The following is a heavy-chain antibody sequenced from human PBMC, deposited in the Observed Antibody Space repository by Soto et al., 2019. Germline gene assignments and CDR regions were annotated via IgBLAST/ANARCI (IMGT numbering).Heavy chain of an antibody. CDR1: GDSVSSNTAA. CDR2: TYYRSNWRH. J-gene: IGHJ4*02. D-gene: IGHD6-19*01. V-gene: IGHV6-1*01. CDR3: ARGVAGSGFDL. Sequence: QTLSLTCAISGDSVSSNTAAWNWIRSSPSRGLEWLGRTYYRSNWRHDYAVSVKSRITVNPDTSKNHFSLQLNSVTPDDTAVYYCARGVAGSGFDLWGQGTLVPV.